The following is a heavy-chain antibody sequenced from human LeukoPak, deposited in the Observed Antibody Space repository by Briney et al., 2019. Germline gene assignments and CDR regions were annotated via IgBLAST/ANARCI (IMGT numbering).Heavy chain of an antibody. J-gene: IGHJ5*02. CDR3: ARGGYDFWSGSKNWFDP. Sequence: PSETLSLTCPVSGGSISSYYWSWVRQPPGKGLEWIGYIYYSGSTNYNPALKSGVTISVDTSKTQFSLTLSSVTAADTAVYYCARGGYDFWSGSKNWFDPWGQGTLVTVSS. CDR2: IYYSGST. D-gene: IGHD3-3*01. V-gene: IGHV4-59*01. CDR1: GGSISSYY.